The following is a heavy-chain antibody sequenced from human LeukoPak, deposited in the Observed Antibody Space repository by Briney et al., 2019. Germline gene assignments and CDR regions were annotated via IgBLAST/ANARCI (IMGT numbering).Heavy chain of an antibody. J-gene: IGHJ4*02. V-gene: IGHV4-61*02. Sequence: SQTLSLTCTVSGGSISSGSYYWSWIRQPAGKGLEWIGRIYTSGSTNYNPSLKSRVTMSVDTSKNQFSLKLSSVTAADTAVYYCARGLRFGGSTKNWSEYYFDYWGQGTLVTVSS. CDR3: ARGLRFGGSTKNWSEYYFDY. CDR2: IYTSGST. D-gene: IGHD2-15*01. CDR1: GGSISSGSYY.